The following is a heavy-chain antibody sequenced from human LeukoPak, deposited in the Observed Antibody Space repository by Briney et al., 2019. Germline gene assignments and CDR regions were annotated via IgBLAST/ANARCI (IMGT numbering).Heavy chain of an antibody. V-gene: IGHV3-23*01. J-gene: IGHJ3*02. D-gene: IGHD3-16*01. CDR1: GFTFSSYD. CDR2: VSPSTNGK. Sequence: GGSLRLSCAASGFTFSSYDMSWVRQAPGKGLEWVSSVSPSTNGKTYADSVKGRFTISTDNAKNTLYLQMDSLRAEDTAVYYCAKALTRWAFDIWGQGTMVTVSS. CDR3: AKALTRWAFDI.